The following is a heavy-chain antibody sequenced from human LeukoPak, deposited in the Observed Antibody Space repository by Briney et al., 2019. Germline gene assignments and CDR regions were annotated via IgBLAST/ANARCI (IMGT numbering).Heavy chain of an antibody. J-gene: IGHJ4*02. D-gene: IGHD3-10*01. CDR1: GFTFSSYW. V-gene: IGHV3-7*01. CDR3: ARSYRWYHEY. Sequence: GGSLRLSCSASGFTFSSYWMAWVLHAPGKGLEWVANINHDGNEMYYVDSVKGRFTISRDNAKNSLYLQMNSLRAEDTAVYYCARSYRWYHEYWGQGTLVTVSS. CDR2: INHDGNEM.